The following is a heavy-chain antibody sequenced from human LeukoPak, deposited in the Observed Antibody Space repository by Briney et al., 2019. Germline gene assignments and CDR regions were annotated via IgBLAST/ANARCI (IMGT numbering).Heavy chain of an antibody. Sequence: SVKVSCKASGGTFSSYAISWVRQAPGQGLEWMGGIIPIFGTANYAQKFQGRVAITADKSTSTAYMELSSLRSEDTAVYYCARGLTLRYFDWLYYWGQGTLVTVSS. J-gene: IGHJ4*02. CDR1: GGTFSSYA. CDR3: ARGLTLRYFDWLYY. CDR2: IIPIFGTA. D-gene: IGHD3-9*01. V-gene: IGHV1-69*06.